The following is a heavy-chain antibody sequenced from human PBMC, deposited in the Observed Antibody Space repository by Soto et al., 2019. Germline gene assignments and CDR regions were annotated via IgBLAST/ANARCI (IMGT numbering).Heavy chain of an antibody. Sequence: PGGSLRLSCAASGFTFSSYAMSWVRQAPGKGLEWASAISGSGGSTYYADSVKGRFTISRDNSKNTLYPQMNSLRAEDTAVYYCAKLGGSYYLDYYYMDVWGKGTTVTSP. J-gene: IGHJ6*03. D-gene: IGHD3-10*01. CDR1: GFTFSSYA. CDR2: ISGSGGST. V-gene: IGHV3-23*01. CDR3: AKLGGSYYLDYYYMDV.